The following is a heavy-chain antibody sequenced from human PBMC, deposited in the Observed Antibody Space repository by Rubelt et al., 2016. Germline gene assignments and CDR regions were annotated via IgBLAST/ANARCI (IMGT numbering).Heavy chain of an antibody. D-gene: IGHD3-9*01. CDR2: IYSGGST. CDR1: GFTVSSNY. CDR3: AKYGFGHHSDWLAN. J-gene: IGHJ4*02. Sequence: EAQLVESGGGLIQPGGSLRLSCAASGFTVSSNYMSWVRQAPGKGLEWVSVIYSGGSTYYADSVKGRFTISRDNSRNTLYLQMDSLRAEDTAVYFCAKYGFGHHSDWLANWGQGTLVTVSS. V-gene: IGHV3-66*03.